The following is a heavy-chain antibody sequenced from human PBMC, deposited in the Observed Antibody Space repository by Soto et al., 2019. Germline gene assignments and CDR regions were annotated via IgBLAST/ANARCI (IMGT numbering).Heavy chain of an antibody. D-gene: IGHD2-15*01. J-gene: IGHJ4*02. CDR3: AHSYSGGPATVFGY. Sequence: QITLKESGPTLVKPTQTLTLTCTFSGFSLSTSGVGVGWIRQPPGKALEWLALIYWDDDKRYSPSLKSRLTITKDTSKNQVVLTTANFDPVDTATYYCAHSYSGGPATVFGYWGQGTLVTVSS. CDR2: IYWDDDK. V-gene: IGHV2-5*02. CDR1: GFSLSTSGVG.